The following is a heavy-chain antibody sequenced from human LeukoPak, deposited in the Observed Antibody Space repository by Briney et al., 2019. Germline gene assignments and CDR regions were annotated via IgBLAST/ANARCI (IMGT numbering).Heavy chain of an antibody. V-gene: IGHV4-4*07. CDR3: ARTSSSWYNWFDP. Sequence: SETVSLTCTVSGGSINSYYWSWIRQPAGQGLEWIGRIYTSGSTNYNPSLKSRVTMSVDTSKNQFCLKLSSVTAADTAVYYCARTSSSWYNWFDPWGQGTLVTVSS. CDR1: GGSINSYY. CDR2: IYTSGST. D-gene: IGHD6-13*01. J-gene: IGHJ5*02.